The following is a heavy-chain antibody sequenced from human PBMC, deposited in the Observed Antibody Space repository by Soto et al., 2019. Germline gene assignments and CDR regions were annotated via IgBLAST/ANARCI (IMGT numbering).Heavy chain of an antibody. Sequence: LRLSCAASGFNFGDFYMSWIRQAPGKGLEWLSDISSGGGSTNYADSVRGRFTITRDNAKNSLYLQMNSLGAEDTAVYYCARARILDYDSRGYFDWFDPWGQGTQVTVSS. CDR1: GFNFGDFY. V-gene: IGHV3-11*06. CDR2: ISSGGGST. CDR3: ARARILDYDSRGYFDWFDP. D-gene: IGHD3-22*01. J-gene: IGHJ5*02.